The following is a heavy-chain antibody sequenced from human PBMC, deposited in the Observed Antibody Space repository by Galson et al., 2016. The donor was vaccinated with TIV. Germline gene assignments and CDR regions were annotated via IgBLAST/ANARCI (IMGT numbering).Heavy chain of an antibody. Sequence: SVKVSCKASGGTFSSYVFNWVRLAPGQGLEWMGGIIPLFRTTNYAQKFQGRVTITADKSTNTVYMELNSLKYGDTAVYCCATDRNTAFDTYHYYYGMDVWGQGTTVIVSS. CDR2: IIPLFRTT. CDR3: ATDRNTAFDTYHYYYGMDV. J-gene: IGHJ6*02. V-gene: IGHV1-69*06. D-gene: IGHD5-18*01. CDR1: GGTFSSYV.